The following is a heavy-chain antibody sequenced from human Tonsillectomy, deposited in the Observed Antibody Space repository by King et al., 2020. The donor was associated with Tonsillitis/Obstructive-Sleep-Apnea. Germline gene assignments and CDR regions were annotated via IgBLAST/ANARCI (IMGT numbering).Heavy chain of an antibody. D-gene: IGHD6-13*01. CDR3: ARLAAGAHFDY. Sequence: QLQESGPGLVKPSGTLSLTCAVSGGSISSSNWWSWVRQPPGKGLEWIGEIYHGGSTHYNSSLQSRLTISLDKSKNQFSLKLRFVTAADTAVYYCARLAAGAHFDYWGQGTLVTVSS. CDR1: GGSISSSNW. CDR2: IYHGGST. V-gene: IGHV4-4*02. J-gene: IGHJ4*02.